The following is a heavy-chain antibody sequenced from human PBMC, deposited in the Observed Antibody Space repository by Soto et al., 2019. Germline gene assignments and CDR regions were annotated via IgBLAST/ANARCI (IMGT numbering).Heavy chain of an antibody. CDR3: ARSVFP. V-gene: IGHV4-39*07. Sequence: PSETLSLTCTFSGGSISSSSYYWGWIRQPPGKGLEWIGSIYYSGSTYYNPSLKSRVTISVNTSKNQFSLKLSSVTAADTAMYYCARSVFPWGQGTLVTV. CDR2: IYYSGST. J-gene: IGHJ5*02. CDR1: GGSISSSSYY.